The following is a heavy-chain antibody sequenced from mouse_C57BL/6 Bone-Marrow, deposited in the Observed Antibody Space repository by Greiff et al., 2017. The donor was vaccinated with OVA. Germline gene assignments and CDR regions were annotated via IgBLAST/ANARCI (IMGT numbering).Heavy chain of an antibody. J-gene: IGHJ1*03. Sequence: QVTLKECGPGILQPSQTLSLTCSFSGFSLSTFGMGVGWIRQPSGKGLEWLAHIWWDDDKYYNPALKSRLTISKDTSKNQVFLKIANVDTADTATYYCARIRNDGYSRYFDVWGTGTTVTVSS. CDR3: ARIRNDGYSRYFDV. CDR1: GFSLSTFGMG. D-gene: IGHD2-3*01. V-gene: IGHV8-8*01. CDR2: IWWDDDK.